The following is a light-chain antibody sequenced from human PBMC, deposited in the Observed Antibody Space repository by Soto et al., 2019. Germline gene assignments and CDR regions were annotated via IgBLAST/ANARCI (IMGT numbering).Light chain of an antibody. Sequence: EIVFTQSPGTLALSPGERATLSCRASLTVSNNYLAWYQQKAGQAPRLLIYGASSRATGIPDRFSGSGSGTDFTLTISRLEPEGFAVYYCQQYGSSGTFGQGTKVDI. V-gene: IGKV3-20*01. CDR1: LTVSNNY. J-gene: IGKJ1*01. CDR2: GAS. CDR3: QQYGSSGT.